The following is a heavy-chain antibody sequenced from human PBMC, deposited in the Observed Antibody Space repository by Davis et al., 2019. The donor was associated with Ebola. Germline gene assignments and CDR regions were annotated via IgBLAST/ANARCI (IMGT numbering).Heavy chain of an antibody. CDR1: GFTFSSYE. D-gene: IGHD2/OR15-2a*01. J-gene: IGHJ4*02. Sequence: GGSLRLSCKASGFTFSSYEMNWVRQAPGKGLEWVSYISCHGDVIYYADSVKGRFTISRDNAKNSQFLQMDSLRAEDTAVYYCATAPFYSTRTCSLDYWGRGTLVTVSA. V-gene: IGHV3-48*03. CDR3: ATAPFYSTRTCSLDY. CDR2: ISCHGDVI.